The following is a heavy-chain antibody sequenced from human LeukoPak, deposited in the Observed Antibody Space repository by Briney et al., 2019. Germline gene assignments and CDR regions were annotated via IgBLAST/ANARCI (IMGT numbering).Heavy chain of an antibody. CDR3: ARGRTMVRGVIRSPDY. Sequence: ASVKVSCKVSGYTLTELSMHWVRQAPGKGLEWMGGFDPEGGETIYAQKFQGRVTMTEDTSTDTAYMELSSLRSKDTAVYYCARGRTMVRGVIRSPDYWGQGTLVTVSS. V-gene: IGHV1-24*01. J-gene: IGHJ4*02. CDR2: FDPEGGET. D-gene: IGHD3-10*01. CDR1: GYTLTELS.